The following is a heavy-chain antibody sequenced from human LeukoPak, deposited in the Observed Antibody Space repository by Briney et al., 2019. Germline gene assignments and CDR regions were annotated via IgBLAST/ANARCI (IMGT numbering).Heavy chain of an antibody. J-gene: IGHJ4*02. V-gene: IGHV3-23*01. CDR3: ATTSYYYDSSGYYLFDY. CDR1: GFTFSNYA. CDR2: ISGSGEST. Sequence: GGSLRLSCAASGFTFSNYAMTWVRQAPGQGLEWVSEISGSGESTYYGDSVKGRFTISRDNSKNTLYLQMNSLRAEDTALYYCATTSYYYDSSGYYLFDYWGQGTLVTVSS. D-gene: IGHD3-22*01.